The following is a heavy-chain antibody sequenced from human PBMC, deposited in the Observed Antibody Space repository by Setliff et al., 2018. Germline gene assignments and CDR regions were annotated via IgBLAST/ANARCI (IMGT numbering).Heavy chain of an antibody. D-gene: IGHD1-1*01. V-gene: IGHV3-15*01. CDR3: TSAKLERRTGHHYYMDV. CDR2: IRSRNDGGTT. J-gene: IGHJ6*03. Sequence: KTGGSLSLSCAASGLTFSHAWMTWVRQSPGKGLEWVGRIRSRNDGGTTDYAAPVKGRFTFSRDDSKNTLYLQMNNLKTEDTATYYCTSAKLERRTGHHYYMDVWGKGTTVTVSS. CDR1: GLTFSHAW.